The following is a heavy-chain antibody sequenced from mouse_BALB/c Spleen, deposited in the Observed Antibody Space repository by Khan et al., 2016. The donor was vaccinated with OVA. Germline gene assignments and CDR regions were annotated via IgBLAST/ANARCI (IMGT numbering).Heavy chain of an antibody. J-gene: IGHJ4*01. CDR3: ARDGSRYNYAMDY. Sequence: EVQLLESGPGLVKPSQSLSLTCTVTGYSITSDYAWNWIRQFPGNKLEWMGYISYSGSTNYNPALKSRISITRDTSKNQFFLQLNSVTTEDTATYYCARDGSRYNYAMDYWGQGTSVTVSS. D-gene: IGHD2-3*01. V-gene: IGHV3-2*02. CDR1: GYSITSDYA. CDR2: ISYSGST.